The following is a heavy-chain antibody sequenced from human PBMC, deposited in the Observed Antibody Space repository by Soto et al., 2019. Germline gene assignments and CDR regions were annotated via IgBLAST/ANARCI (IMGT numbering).Heavy chain of an antibody. CDR2: IRSKANSYAT. V-gene: IGHV3-73*01. J-gene: IGHJ4*02. CDR3: TSQGADYYDSSGYSQF. Sequence: PGGSLRLSCAASGFTFSGSAMHWVRQASGKGLEWVGRIRSKANSYATAYAASVKGRFTISRDDSKNTAYLQMNSLKTEDTAVYYCTSQGADYYDSSGYSQFWGQGTLVTVSS. D-gene: IGHD3-22*01. CDR1: GFTFSGSA.